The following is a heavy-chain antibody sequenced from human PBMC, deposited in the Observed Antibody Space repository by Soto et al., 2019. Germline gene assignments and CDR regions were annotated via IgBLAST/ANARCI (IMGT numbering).Heavy chain of an antibody. J-gene: IGHJ4*02. V-gene: IGHV1-69*13. Sequence: ASVKVSCKASGGTFSSYAISWVRQAPGQGLEWMGGIIPIFGTANYAQKFQGRVTITADESTSTAYMELSSLRSEDTAVYYCARADFRKGGGDFCYWGQGTLVTVSS. CDR1: GGTFSSYA. D-gene: IGHD2-21*02. CDR2: IIPIFGTA. CDR3: ARADFRKGGGDFCY.